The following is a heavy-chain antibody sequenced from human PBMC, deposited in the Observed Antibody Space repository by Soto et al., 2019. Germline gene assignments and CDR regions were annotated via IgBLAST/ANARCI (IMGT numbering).Heavy chain of an antibody. J-gene: IGHJ5*02. CDR1: GGSISSGGYY. CDR3: ARLGAYYQSLDP. CDR2: IYYSGST. Sequence: SETLSLTCTVSGGSISSGGYYWSWIRQHPGKGLEWIGYIYYSGSTYYNPSLKSRVTISVDTSKNQFSLKLTPVTAADTAVYYCARLGAYYQSLDPWGPGTLVTVSS. V-gene: IGHV4-31*03. D-gene: IGHD3-22*01.